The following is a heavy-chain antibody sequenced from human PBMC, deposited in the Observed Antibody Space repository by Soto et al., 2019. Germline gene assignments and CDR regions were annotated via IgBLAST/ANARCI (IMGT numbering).Heavy chain of an antibody. V-gene: IGHV3-74*01. CDR3: ARDRSYTLDV. CDR1: GSTFSNDW. Sequence: VLLVESGGGLVQPGGSLRLSCAVSGSTFSNDWMHWVRQAPGKGLVWVSHINSDGSGTNYADSVKGRFTIARDNAKSTVYLQMNSLRADDTAVYYCARDRSYTLDVWGQGTAVTVYS. J-gene: IGHJ6*02. CDR2: INSDGSGT.